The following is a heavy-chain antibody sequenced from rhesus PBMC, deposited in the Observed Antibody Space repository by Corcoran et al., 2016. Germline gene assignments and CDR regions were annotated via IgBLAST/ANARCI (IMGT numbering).Heavy chain of an antibody. CDR3: ARWEYSSGWYYFDY. CDR2: IYGSSTST. CDR1: GGSISSTYW. Sequence: QLQLQESGPGLVKPSETLSLPCAVSGGSISSTYWSWIRQPPGKGLEWIGYIYGSSTSTNNHPSRKSRGTIAKDTFKNKFCLKLSAVTAAATAVYYCARWEYSSGWYYFDYWGQGVLVTVSS. J-gene: IGHJ4*01. D-gene: IGHD6-31*01. V-gene: IGHV4S10*01.